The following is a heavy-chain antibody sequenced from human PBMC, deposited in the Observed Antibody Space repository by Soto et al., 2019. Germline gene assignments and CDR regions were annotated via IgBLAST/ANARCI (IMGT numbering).Heavy chain of an antibody. Sequence: GGSLRLSCAASGFTFSSYAMSWVRQAPGKGLEWVSAISGSGGSTYYADSVKGRFTISRDNSKNTLYLQMNSLRAEDTAVYYCAKDRARDYYFWSGYYSSFDYWGQGTLVTVSS. CDR3: AKDRARDYYFWSGYYSSFDY. D-gene: IGHD3-3*01. CDR2: ISGSGGST. CDR1: GFTFSSYA. V-gene: IGHV3-23*01. J-gene: IGHJ4*02.